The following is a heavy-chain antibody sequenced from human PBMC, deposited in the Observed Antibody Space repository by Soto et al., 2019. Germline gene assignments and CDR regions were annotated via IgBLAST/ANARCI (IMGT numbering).Heavy chain of an antibody. CDR1: GFTVSSNY. V-gene: IGHV3-53*01. D-gene: IGHD6-6*01. CDR2: IYSGESK. CDR3: ARDPSRSSSLGWFDP. J-gene: IGHJ5*02. Sequence: GGSRRLSGVASGFTVSSNYMSWVRHAAGKGLEWVSVIYSGESKLYAASVKGRFTISRDNFKHTLYLQMNSLRAEDTAVYYCARDPSRSSSLGWFDPWGQGALVTVSS.